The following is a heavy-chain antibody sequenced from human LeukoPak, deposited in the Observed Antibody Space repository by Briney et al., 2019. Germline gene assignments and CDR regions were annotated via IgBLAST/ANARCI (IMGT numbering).Heavy chain of an antibody. CDR3: TRDVNLNFFDV. CDR2: ISHDGTVT. J-gene: IGHJ2*01. D-gene: IGHD3-9*01. Sequence: GGSLRLSCVVSGFTFSTYVMHWVRQAPGKGLMWVSRISHDGTVTSYADSVRGRFTVSRDNAKNTLYLQMNSLRAEDAAVYYSTRDVNLNFFDVWGRGTLVRVSS. V-gene: IGHV3-74*01. CDR1: GFTFSTYV.